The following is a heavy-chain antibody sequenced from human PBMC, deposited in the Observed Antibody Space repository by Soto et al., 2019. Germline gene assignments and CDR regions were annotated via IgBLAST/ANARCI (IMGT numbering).Heavy chain of an antibody. CDR2: IKQDGSEK. D-gene: IGHD2-15*01. CDR1: GFTFTTYW. J-gene: IGHJ4*02. CDR3: ARRSSGRLTTAWAPLDW. V-gene: IGHV3-7*03. Sequence: LRLSCAASGFTFTTYWMTWVRQAPGKGLEWVANIKQDGSEKFYVGSVRGRFTISRDNAKNSMYLQMNSLRAEDTAVYYCARRSSGRLTTAWAPLDWWGQGTLVTVSS.